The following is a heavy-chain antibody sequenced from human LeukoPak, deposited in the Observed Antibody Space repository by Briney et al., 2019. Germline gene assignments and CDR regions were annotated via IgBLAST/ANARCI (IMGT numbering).Heavy chain of an antibody. Sequence: SETLSLTCTVSGASITTSSYYWGWTRQPPGKGLEWIGIIYYSGSTYYNPSLKGRVTISVDTSKNHFSLKLSSVTAADTAVYYCARAFRARYFDLWGRGTLVTVSS. D-gene: IGHD2/OR15-2a*01. J-gene: IGHJ2*01. CDR3: ARAFRARYFDL. CDR2: IYYSGST. CDR1: GASITTSSYY. V-gene: IGHV4-39*02.